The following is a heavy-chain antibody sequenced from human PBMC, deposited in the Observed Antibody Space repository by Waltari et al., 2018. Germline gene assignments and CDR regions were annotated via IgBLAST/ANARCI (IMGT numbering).Heavy chain of an antibody. CDR3: ARPYASGWYINFDY. Sequence: EVQLVESGGGLVQPGGSLRLSCAAAGFTFSSYGMSWVRQAPGKGLEWVANLKQDVCQNYYWAAVLGRFTCARDNAKNSLYLQMNSLRAEDTAVYYCARPYASGWYINFDYWGQGTPVTVSS. J-gene: IGHJ4*02. D-gene: IGHD6-19*01. CDR2: LKQDVCQN. V-gene: IGHV3-7*01. CDR1: GFTFSSYG.